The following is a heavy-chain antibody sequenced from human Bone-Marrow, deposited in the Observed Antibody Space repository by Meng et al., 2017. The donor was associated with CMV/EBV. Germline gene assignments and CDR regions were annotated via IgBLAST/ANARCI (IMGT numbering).Heavy chain of an antibody. Sequence: GESLKISCAASGFTFSSYEMNWVRQAPGKGLEWVSYISSSGSTIYYADSVKGRFTISRDNAKNSLYLQMNSLRAEDTAVYYCARIVARGLRYNWFDPWGQGTLVTVSS. J-gene: IGHJ5*02. CDR3: ARIVARGLRYNWFDP. V-gene: IGHV3-48*03. CDR2: ISSSGSTI. CDR1: GFTFSSYE. D-gene: IGHD5-12*01.